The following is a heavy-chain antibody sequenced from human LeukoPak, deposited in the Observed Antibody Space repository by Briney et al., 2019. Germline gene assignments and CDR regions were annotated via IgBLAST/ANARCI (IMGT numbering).Heavy chain of an antibody. CDR1: GFTFSSYG. CDR2: ISYDGSNK. Sequence: PGRSLRLSCAASGFTFSSYGMHWVRQAQGKGLEWVAVISYDGSNKYYADSVKGRFTISRDNSKNTLYLQMNSLRAEDTAVYYCAKDLGGWIQLWIGAFDIWGQGTMVTVSS. J-gene: IGHJ3*02. V-gene: IGHV3-30*18. CDR3: AKDLGGWIQLWIGAFDI. D-gene: IGHD5-18*01.